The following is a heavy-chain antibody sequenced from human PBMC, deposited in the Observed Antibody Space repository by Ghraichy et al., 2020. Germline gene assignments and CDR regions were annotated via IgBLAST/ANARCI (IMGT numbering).Heavy chain of an antibody. CDR1: GFTFSSYA. D-gene: IGHD3-22*01. Sequence: GGSLRLPCAASGFTFSSYAMNWVRQAPGKGLEWVSVINGHGGDPNYADSVKGRFTISRDNANNTIYLEMNNLRVEDTAVYYCAKGSSVYDSSGYYRRLDYWGQGTLVTVSS. J-gene: IGHJ4*02. CDR2: INGHGGDP. V-gene: IGHV3-23*01. CDR3: AKGSSVYDSSGYYRRLDY.